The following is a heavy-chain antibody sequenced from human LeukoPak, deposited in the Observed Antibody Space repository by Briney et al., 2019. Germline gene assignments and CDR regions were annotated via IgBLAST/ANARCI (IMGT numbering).Heavy chain of an antibody. V-gene: IGHV4-34*01. CDR1: GGSFSGYY. CDR2: INHSVST. J-gene: IGHJ5*02. CDR3: ARGRLSLYCSSASCYVWFDP. Sequence: PSETLSLTCAVYGGSFSGYYWSWIRQPPGEGLEWIGEINHSVSTNYNPSPKSRVTISVDTSKNQFSLKLSSVTAADTAVYYCARGRLSLYCSSASCYVWFDPWGQGTLVTVSS. D-gene: IGHD2-2*01.